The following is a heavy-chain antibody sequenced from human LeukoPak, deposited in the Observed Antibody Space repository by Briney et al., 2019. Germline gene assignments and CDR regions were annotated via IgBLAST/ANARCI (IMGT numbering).Heavy chain of an antibody. CDR1: GFTFSSYA. CDR2: ISGGGGST. CDR3: AKVSRYCSGGSCYYHPFDY. J-gene: IGHJ4*02. D-gene: IGHD2-15*01. Sequence: PGGSLRLSCVASGFTFSSYAMSWVRQAPGKGLEWVSVISGGGGSTYYADSVKGRFTISRDNSKNTLYLQMNSLRAEDTAVYYCAKVSRYCSGGSCYYHPFDYWCQGTLVTVSS. V-gene: IGHV3-23*01.